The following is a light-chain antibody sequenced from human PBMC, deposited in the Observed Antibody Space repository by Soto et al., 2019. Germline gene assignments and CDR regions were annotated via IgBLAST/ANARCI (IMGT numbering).Light chain of an antibody. CDR3: QQSDSIHT. CDR2: DAS. Sequence: DIQMTQSPASLSASVGERATISCRASRSVSTYLTWYQHKPGTAPKLLIYDASRLPTGVPSRFSGSASGTLFTITIGSLRHEDVATYYCQQSDSIHTFGGGTKVEI. V-gene: IGKV1-39*01. CDR1: RSVSTY. J-gene: IGKJ4*01.